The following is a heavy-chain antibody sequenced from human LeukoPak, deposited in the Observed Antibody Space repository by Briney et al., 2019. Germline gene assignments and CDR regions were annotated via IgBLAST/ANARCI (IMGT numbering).Heavy chain of an antibody. CDR3: ARGGGSGWYSSENWFDP. Sequence: LRLSCAASGFTFSTYAMHWIRQPPGKGLEWIGYIYYSGSTNYNPSLKSRVTISVDTSKNQFSLKLSSVTAADTAVYYCARGGGSGWYSSENWFDPWGQGTLVTVSS. D-gene: IGHD6-19*01. CDR2: IYYSGST. V-gene: IGHV4-59*01. CDR1: GFTFSTYA. J-gene: IGHJ5*02.